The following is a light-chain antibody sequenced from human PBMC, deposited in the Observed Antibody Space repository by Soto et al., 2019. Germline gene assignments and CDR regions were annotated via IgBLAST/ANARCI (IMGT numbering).Light chain of an antibody. V-gene: IGLV2-8*01. CDR3: SSYAGSNNYVV. CDR1: SSDIGAYNF. CDR2: GVS. J-gene: IGLJ2*01. Sequence: QSALTQPPSASGSPGQSVSISCTGTSSDIGAYNFVSWYQHHPGKAPRLMIYGVSKRPSGVPDRFSGSKSGNTASLTVSGLQAEDEGDYYCSSYAGSNNYVVFGGGTKLTVL.